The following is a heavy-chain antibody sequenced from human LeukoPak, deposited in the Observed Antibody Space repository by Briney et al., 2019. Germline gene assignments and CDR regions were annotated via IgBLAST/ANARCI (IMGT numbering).Heavy chain of an antibody. CDR1: GYSISSGYY. V-gene: IGHV4-38-2*02. CDR3: ARVSGYDWDDYYYYMDV. Sequence: PSEALSLTCTVSGYSISSGYYWGWTRQPPGKGLEWIGGPYHSGSTYYNPSLKSRVTISVDTSKNQFSLKLSSVTAADTAVYYCARVSGYDWDDYYYYMDVWGKGTTVTVSS. CDR2: PYHSGST. D-gene: IGHD5-12*01. J-gene: IGHJ6*03.